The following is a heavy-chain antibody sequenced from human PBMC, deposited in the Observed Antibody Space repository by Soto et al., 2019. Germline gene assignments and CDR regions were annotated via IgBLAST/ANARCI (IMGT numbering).Heavy chain of an antibody. CDR2: INAGNGNT. V-gene: IGHV1-3*01. D-gene: IGHD1-26*01. Sequence: QVQLVQSGAEVKKPGASVKVSCKASGYTFTSYAMHWVRQAPGQRLEWMGRINAGNGNTKYSQKFQGRVTITRDTSASTAYMELSSLRSEDTAVYSCARGGSLYWYFDLWGRGTLVTVSS. CDR1: GYTFTSYA. CDR3: ARGGSLYWYFDL. J-gene: IGHJ2*01.